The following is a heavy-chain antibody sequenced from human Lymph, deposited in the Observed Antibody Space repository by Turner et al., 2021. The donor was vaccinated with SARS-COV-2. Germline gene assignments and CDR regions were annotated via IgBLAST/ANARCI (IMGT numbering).Heavy chain of an antibody. CDR1: GYTLTEVS. CDR2: VDPEDGET. J-gene: IGHJ6*02. Sequence: QVQLVQSGAEVKNPGAPVKVACKVSGYTLTEVSMHWVRQAPGKGLEWMGVVDPEDGETNYAQKFQGRVTMTEDTSTDTAYMELSSLRAEDTAVYYCATGPYDFWSGPSPGYYGMDVWGQGTTVTVSS. CDR3: ATGPYDFWSGPSPGYYGMDV. D-gene: IGHD3-3*01. V-gene: IGHV1-24*01.